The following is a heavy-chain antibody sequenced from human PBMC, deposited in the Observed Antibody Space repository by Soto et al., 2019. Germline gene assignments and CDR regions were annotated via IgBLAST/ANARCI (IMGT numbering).Heavy chain of an antibody. J-gene: IGHJ4*02. V-gene: IGHV3-53*01. D-gene: IGHD2-21*01. CDR3: AGDSIAGRIAY. CDR2: IYTGGGT. Sequence: VQLVESGGGLSQPGGSLRLSCAASGFAVSSNYLSWVRQAPGKGLDWVSIIYTGGGTYYADSVKGRFTISRDKSKNTVYLQMNSLRAEDTAVYYCAGDSIAGRIAYWGQGTLVTVSS. CDR1: GFAVSSNY.